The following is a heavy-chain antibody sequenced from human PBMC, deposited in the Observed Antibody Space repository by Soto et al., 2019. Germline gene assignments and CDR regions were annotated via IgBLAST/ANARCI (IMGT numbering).Heavy chain of an antibody. J-gene: IGHJ5*02. CDR2: IYYSGST. Sequence: SETLSLTCTVSGGSISSGDYYWSWIRQPPGKGLEWIGYIYYSGSTYYNPSLKSRVTISVDTSKNQFSLKLSSVTAADTAVYYCARGSGSGGYWFDPWGQGTLVTVSS. D-gene: IGHD2-15*01. V-gene: IGHV4-30-4*01. CDR3: ARGSGSGGYWFDP. CDR1: GGSISSGDYY.